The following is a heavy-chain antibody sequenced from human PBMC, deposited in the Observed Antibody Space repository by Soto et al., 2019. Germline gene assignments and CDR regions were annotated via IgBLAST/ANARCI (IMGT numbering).Heavy chain of an antibody. Sequence: GGSLRLSCAASGFTFSSYAMAWIRQPPGKGLEWVSGVSGSGSSTIHADSVKGRLTVSRDNSKNTVYLQMDSLRAEDTAVYYCACLAWFGDPVPRFDCWGQGIVGTVSS. D-gene: IGHD3-10*01. J-gene: IGHJ4*01. V-gene: IGHV3-23*01. CDR2: VSGSGSST. CDR3: ACLAWFGDPVPRFDC. CDR1: GFTFSSYA.